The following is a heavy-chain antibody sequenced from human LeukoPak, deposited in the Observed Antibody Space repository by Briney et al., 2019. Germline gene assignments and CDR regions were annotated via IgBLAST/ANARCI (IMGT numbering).Heavy chain of an antibody. D-gene: IGHD5-24*01. J-gene: IGHJ5*02. CDR1: GFTASSNY. CDR3: ARGGSDGYNP. V-gene: IGHV3-66*01. Sequence: PGGSLRLSCAASGFTASSNYMSWVRQAPGKGLEWVSVIDSGGSRDYAESVKGRFTISRDNSKNTLYLQMNSLRAEDTAVYYCARGGSDGYNPWGQGTLVTVSS. CDR2: IDSGGSR.